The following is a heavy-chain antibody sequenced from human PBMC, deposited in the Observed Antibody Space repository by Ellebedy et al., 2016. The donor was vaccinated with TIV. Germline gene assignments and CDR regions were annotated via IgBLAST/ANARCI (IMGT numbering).Heavy chain of an antibody. Sequence: GGSLRLSXAASGFTFSSYGMHWVRQAPGKGLEWVAVISYDGSNKYYADSVKGRFTISRDNSKNTLYLQMNSLRAEDTAVYYCAKEDRSPEGYNWNEPFDYWGQGTLVTVSS. D-gene: IGHD1-1*01. CDR2: ISYDGSNK. CDR1: GFTFSSYG. V-gene: IGHV3-30*18. CDR3: AKEDRSPEGYNWNEPFDY. J-gene: IGHJ4*02.